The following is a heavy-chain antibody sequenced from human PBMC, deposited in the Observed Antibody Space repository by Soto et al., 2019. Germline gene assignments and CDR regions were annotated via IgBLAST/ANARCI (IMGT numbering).Heavy chain of an antibody. Sequence: PSETLSLTCTVSGGSISSGGYYWSWTRQHPGKGLEWIGYIYYSGSTYYNPSLKSRVTISVDTSKNQFSLKLSSVTAADTAVYYCASSDFWSGYYPSYYYYGMDVWGQGTTVTVSS. D-gene: IGHD3-3*01. CDR3: ASSDFWSGYYPSYYYYGMDV. J-gene: IGHJ6*02. CDR2: IYYSGST. CDR1: GGSISSGGYY. V-gene: IGHV4-31*03.